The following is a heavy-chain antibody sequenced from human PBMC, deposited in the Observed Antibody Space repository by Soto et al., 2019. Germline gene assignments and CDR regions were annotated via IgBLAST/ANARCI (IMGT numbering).Heavy chain of an antibody. V-gene: IGHV1-69*13. CDR3: ARVGITMIPIGWFDP. D-gene: IGHD3-22*01. CDR2: IIPIFGTA. CDR1: GGTFSSYA. Sequence: SVKVSCKASGGTFSSYAISWVRQAPGQGLEWMGGIIPIFGTANYAQKFQGRVTITADESTSTAYMELSSLRSADTAVYYCARVGITMIPIGWFDPWGQGTLVTVSS. J-gene: IGHJ5*02.